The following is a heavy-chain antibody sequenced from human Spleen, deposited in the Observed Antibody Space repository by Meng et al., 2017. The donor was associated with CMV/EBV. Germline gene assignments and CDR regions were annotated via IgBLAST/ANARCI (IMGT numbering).Heavy chain of an antibody. J-gene: IGHJ4*02. CDR2: IWFDGSNK. Sequence: GESLKISCAASGFSFSDYVMHWVRQGPGKGLNWVALIWFDGSNKWYADSVKGRFTISRDNSKNTVYLQMNSLRDEDTAVYFCSKDVRRQRSGTVLPTVLFHYWGPGTLVTVSS. CDR1: GFSFSDYV. V-gene: IGHV3-33*06. D-gene: IGHD3-10*01. CDR3: SKDVRRQRSGTVLPTVLFHY.